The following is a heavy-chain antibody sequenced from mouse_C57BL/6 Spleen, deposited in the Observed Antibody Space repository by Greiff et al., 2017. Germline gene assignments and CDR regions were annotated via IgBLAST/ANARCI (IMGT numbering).Heavy chain of an antibody. CDR1: GFTFSDYY. Sequence: EVKLVESEGGLVQPGSSMKLSCTASGFTFSDYYMAWVRQVPEKGLEWVANINYDGSSTYYLDSLKSRFIISRDNAKNILYLQMSSLKSEDTATYYCARDRDYYGSSYDAMDYWGQGTSVTVSS. J-gene: IGHJ4*01. V-gene: IGHV5-16*01. CDR3: ARDRDYYGSSYDAMDY. CDR2: INYDGSST. D-gene: IGHD1-1*01.